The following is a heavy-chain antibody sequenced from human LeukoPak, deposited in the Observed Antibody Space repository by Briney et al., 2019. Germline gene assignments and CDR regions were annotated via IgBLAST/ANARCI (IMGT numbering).Heavy chain of an antibody. CDR2: IYHSGST. CDR3: AKDLVGDFWSGPIQYYFDY. CDR1: GYSISSGYY. J-gene: IGHJ4*02. Sequence: SETLSLTCAVSGYSISSGYYWGWIRQPPGKGLEWIGSIYHSGSTYYNPTLKSRVTISVDTSKNQFSLKLSSVTAADTAVYYCAKDLVGDFWSGPIQYYFDYWGQGTLVTVSP. D-gene: IGHD3-3*01. V-gene: IGHV4-38-2*02.